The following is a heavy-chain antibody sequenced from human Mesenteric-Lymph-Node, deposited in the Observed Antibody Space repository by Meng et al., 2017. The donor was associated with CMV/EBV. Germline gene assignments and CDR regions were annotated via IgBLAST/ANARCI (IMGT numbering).Heavy chain of an antibody. D-gene: IGHD3-3*01. V-gene: IGHV1-2*02. J-gene: IGHJ5*02. CDR3: ARQPHYITIFGVVKKDWFDP. CDR1: GYTFTGYH. CDR2: INPKSGGT. Sequence: ASVKVSCKASGYTFTGYHVHWVRQAPGQGLEWMGWINPKSGGTNYAQKLQGRVTMTTDTSTSTAYMELRSLRSDDTAVYYCARQPHYITIFGVVKKDWFDPWGQGTLVTVSS.